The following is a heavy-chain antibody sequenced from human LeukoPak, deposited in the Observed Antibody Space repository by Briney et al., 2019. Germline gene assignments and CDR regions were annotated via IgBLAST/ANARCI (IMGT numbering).Heavy chain of an antibody. V-gene: IGHV3-30-3*01. Sequence: QPGRSLRLSCAASGFTFSSYAMHWVRQAPGKGLEWVAVISYDGSNKYYADSVKGRFTISRDNSKNTLYLQMNSLRAEDTAVYYCANHKGTYYELYYFDYWGQGTLVTVSS. CDR1: GFTFSSYA. D-gene: IGHD3-22*01. CDR2: ISYDGSNK. CDR3: ANHKGTYYELYYFDY. J-gene: IGHJ4*02.